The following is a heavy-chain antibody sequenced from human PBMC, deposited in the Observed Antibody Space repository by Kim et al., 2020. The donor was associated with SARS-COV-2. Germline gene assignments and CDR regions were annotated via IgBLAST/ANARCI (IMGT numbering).Heavy chain of an antibody. J-gene: IGHJ6*03. D-gene: IGHD2-2*01. CDR1: GGSFSGYY. CDR3: ARGLLGFAAASYYYYMDV. Sequence: SETLSLTCAVYGGSFSGYYWSWIRQPPGKGLEWIGEINHSGSTNYNPSLKSRVTISVDTSKNQFSLKLSSVTAADTAVYYCARGLLGFAAASYYYYMDVWGKGTTVTVSS. V-gene: IGHV4-34*01. CDR2: INHSGST.